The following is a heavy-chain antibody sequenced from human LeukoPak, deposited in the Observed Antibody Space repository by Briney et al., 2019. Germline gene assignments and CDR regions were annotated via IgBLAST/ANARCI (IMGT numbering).Heavy chain of an antibody. D-gene: IGHD2-21*02. J-gene: IGHJ4*02. CDR1: GYTFTSYA. CDR3: ARGGSRVVTYGNFDY. Sequence: ASVKVSCTASGYTFTSYAMHWVRQAPGQGLEWMGWISTYSGNTNYAQKLQGRITMTIETSTSTAYMELRSLRSDDTAVYYCARGGSRVVTYGNFDYWGQGTLVTVSS. V-gene: IGHV1-18*01. CDR2: ISTYSGNT.